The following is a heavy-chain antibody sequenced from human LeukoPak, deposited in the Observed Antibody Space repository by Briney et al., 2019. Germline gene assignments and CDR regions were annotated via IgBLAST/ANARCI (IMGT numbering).Heavy chain of an antibody. J-gene: IGHJ4*02. CDR3: ARGGFSSVVVTAIPPNY. V-gene: IGHV1-46*01. Sequence: ASVKVSCKASGYTFTSYYMHWVRQAPGQGLEWMGIINPSGGSTSYAQKFRGRVTMTRDTSTSTVYMELSSLRSEDTAVYYCARGGFSSVVVTAIPPNYWGQGTLVTVSS. D-gene: IGHD2-21*02. CDR2: INPSGGST. CDR1: GYTFTSYY.